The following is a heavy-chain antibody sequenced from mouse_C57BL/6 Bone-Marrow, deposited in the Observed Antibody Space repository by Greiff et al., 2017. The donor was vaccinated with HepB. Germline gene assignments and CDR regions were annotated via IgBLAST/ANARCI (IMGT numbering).Heavy chain of an antibody. CDR3: ARAFYYDYEDAMDY. V-gene: IGHV5-4*01. Sequence: EVQRVESGGGLVKPGGSLKLSCAASGFTFSSYAMSWVRQTPEKRLEWVATISDGGSYTYYPDNVKGRFTISRDNAKNNLYLQMSHLKSEDTAMYYCARAFYYDYEDAMDYWGQGTSVTVSS. CDR2: ISDGGSYT. CDR1: GFTFSSYA. J-gene: IGHJ4*01. D-gene: IGHD2-4*01.